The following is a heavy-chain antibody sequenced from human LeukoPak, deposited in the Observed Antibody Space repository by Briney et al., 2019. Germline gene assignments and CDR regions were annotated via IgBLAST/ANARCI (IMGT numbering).Heavy chain of an antibody. CDR2: ISGSGGST. CDR1: GFTFSSYA. D-gene: IGHD6-13*01. Sequence: PGGSLRLSCAASGFTFSSYAMSWVRQAPGKGLVWVSAISGSGGSTYYADSVKGRFTISRDNPKNTLYLQMNSLRAEDTAVYYCARDPTRSSSWYEDAFDIWGQGTMVTVSS. V-gene: IGHV3-23*01. CDR3: ARDPTRSSSWYEDAFDI. J-gene: IGHJ3*02.